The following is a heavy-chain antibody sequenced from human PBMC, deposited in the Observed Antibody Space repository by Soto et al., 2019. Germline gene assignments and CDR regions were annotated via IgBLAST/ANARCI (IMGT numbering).Heavy chain of an antibody. CDR3: ARCDDSSGYSNWFDP. CDR1: GDSVSGNSAA. J-gene: IGHJ5*02. D-gene: IGHD3-22*01. CDR2: TYYRSKWYN. V-gene: IGHV6-1*01. Sequence: SQTLSLTCAISGDSVSGNSAAWNWIRQSPSRGLEWLGRTYYRSKWYNDYAVSVKSRITINPDTSKNQFSLQLNSVTPEDTAVYYCARCDDSSGYSNWFDPWGQGTLLTVSS.